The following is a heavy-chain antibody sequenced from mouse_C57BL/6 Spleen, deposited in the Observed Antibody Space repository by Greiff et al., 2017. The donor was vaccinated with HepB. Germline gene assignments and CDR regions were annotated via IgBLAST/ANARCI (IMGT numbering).Heavy chain of an antibody. Sequence: DVKLVESGGGLVQPGGSMKLSCVASGFTFSNYWMNWVRQSPEKGLEWVAQIRLKSDNYATHYAESVKGRFTISRDDSKSSVYLQMNNLRAEDTGIYYCNGHYYGKTDFDYWGQGTTLTVSS. CDR3: NGHYYGKTDFDY. V-gene: IGHV6-3*01. J-gene: IGHJ2*01. CDR2: IRLKSDNYAT. D-gene: IGHD1-1*01. CDR1: GFTFSNYW.